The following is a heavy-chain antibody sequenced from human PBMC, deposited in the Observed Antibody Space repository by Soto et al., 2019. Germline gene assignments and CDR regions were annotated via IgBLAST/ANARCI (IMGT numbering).Heavy chain of an antibody. CDR2: IWYDGTNK. J-gene: IGHJ6*01. D-gene: IGHD2-2*01. CDR3: ARRIPVVPAAAPGGMDV. Sequence: LSCVASGFNYNSYGMRWVRPAVRTGVEWVSVIWYDGTNKYYADSLKGLFTISRDNSKNTLYLQMKSLRAEDTAVSYCARRIPVVPAAAPGGMDVWVQGTTVTDSS. CDR1: GFNYNSYG. V-gene: IGHV3-33*01.